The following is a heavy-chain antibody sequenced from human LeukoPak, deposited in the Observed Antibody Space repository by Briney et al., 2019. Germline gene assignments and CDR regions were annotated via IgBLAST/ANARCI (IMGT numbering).Heavy chain of an antibody. J-gene: IGHJ6*02. CDR1: GFTFSSYA. CDR3: AKKAPGPYGSGSYYPPYGMDV. D-gene: IGHD3-10*01. CDR2: ISYDGSNK. Sequence: GGSLRLSCAASGFTFSSYAMHWVRQAPGKGLEWVAVISYDGSNKYYADSVKGRFTISRDNSKNTLYLQMNSLRAEDTAVYYCAKKAPGPYGSGSYYPPYGMDVWGQGTTVTVSS. V-gene: IGHV3-30*04.